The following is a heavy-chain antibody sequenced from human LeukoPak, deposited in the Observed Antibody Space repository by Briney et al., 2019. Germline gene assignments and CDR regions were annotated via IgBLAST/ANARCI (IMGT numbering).Heavy chain of an antibody. CDR3: ARDRAPQYYYDSSGYFSIPVY. Sequence: SCKASGYTFTSYYMHWVRQAPGKGLEWVSSISSNICYADSVKGRFTISRDNAKNSLYLQMNSLRAEDTAVYYCARDRAPQYYYDSSGYFSIPVYWGQGTLVTVSS. CDR1: GYTFTSYY. V-gene: IGHV3-69-1*01. J-gene: IGHJ4*02. D-gene: IGHD3-22*01. CDR2: ISSNI.